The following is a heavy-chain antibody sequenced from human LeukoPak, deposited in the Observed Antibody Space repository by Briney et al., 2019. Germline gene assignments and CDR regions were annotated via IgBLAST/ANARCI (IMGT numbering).Heavy chain of an antibody. CDR1: GFTVSGNS. D-gene: IGHD4/OR15-4a*01. J-gene: IGHJ4*02. CDR3: ARRAGAYSHPYDY. Sequence: GGSLRLSCTVSGFTVSGNSMNWVRQAPGKGLEWVSFIYSDNTHYSDSVKGRFTISRDNSKNTLYLQMNSLRVEDTAVYYCARRAGAYSHPYDYWGQGTLVTVSS. V-gene: IGHV3-53*01. CDR2: IYSDNT.